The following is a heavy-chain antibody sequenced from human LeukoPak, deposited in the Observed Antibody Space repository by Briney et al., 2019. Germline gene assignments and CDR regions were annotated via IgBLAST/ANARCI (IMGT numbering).Heavy chain of an antibody. Sequence: KESGPTLVKPTQTLTLTCTFSGFSLSTSGVGVGWIRQPPGKALEWLALIYWDDDKRYSPSLKSRLTITKDTSKNQVVLTMTNMDPVDTATYYCAHAVYYDFWSGYARGYYFDYWGQGTLVTVSS. D-gene: IGHD3-3*01. CDR2: IYWDDDK. CDR1: GFSLSTSGVG. J-gene: IGHJ4*02. V-gene: IGHV2-5*02. CDR3: AHAVYYDFWSGYARGYYFDY.